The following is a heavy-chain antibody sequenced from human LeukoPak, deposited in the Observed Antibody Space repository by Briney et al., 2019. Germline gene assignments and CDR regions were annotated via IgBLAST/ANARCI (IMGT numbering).Heavy chain of an antibody. CDR1: GGSFSNYY. V-gene: IGHV4-34*01. Sequence: SETLSLTCAVYGGSFSNYYWSWIRQPPGKGLEWIGEINDSGRINYNPSLMSRVTVSADTSKNQFSLRLTSVTATDTAVYYCARRWNYGRDYYIDVWGNGATVSVSS. J-gene: IGHJ6*03. D-gene: IGHD1-7*01. CDR2: INDSGRI. CDR3: ARRWNYGRDYYIDV.